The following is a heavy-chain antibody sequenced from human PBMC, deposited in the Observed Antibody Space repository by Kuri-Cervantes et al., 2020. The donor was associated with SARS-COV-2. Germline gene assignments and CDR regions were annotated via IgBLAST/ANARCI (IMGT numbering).Heavy chain of an antibody. V-gene: IGHV1-2*02. J-gene: IGHJ2*01. CDR1: GYTFTGYF. CDR3: ARGTYSSSFVSNWYFDL. Sequence: ASVTVSCKASGYTFTGYFMHWVRQAPGQGLEWMGWINPNSGGTNYAQKFQGRVTMTRDTSTSSADMELSSLKSDDAAVHYCARGTYSSSFVSNWYFDLWGRGTLVTVSS. D-gene: IGHD6-13*01. CDR2: INPNSGGT.